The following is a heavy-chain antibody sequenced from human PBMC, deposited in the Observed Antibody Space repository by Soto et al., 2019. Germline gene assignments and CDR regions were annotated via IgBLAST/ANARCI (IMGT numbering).Heavy chain of an antibody. CDR1: GYTFTHYY. J-gene: IGHJ4*02. CDR2: FNPSGGST. Sequence: QVQLVQSGAEVKKPGASVKVSCKASGYTFTHYYIHWVRQAPGQGLEWMGMFNPSGGSTDYAQKSQGRVTMTTDTSTTTVYMELSSLRSDDTAVYYCARPPFPGCINGVCYPCDHWGQGTLVTVSS. D-gene: IGHD2-8*01. V-gene: IGHV1-46*01. CDR3: ARPPFPGCINGVCYPCDH.